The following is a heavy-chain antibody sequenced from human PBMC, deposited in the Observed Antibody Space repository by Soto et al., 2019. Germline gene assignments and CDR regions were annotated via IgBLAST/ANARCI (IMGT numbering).Heavy chain of an antibody. V-gene: IGHV2-5*02. Sequence: QITLKETGPTLVKPTQTITLTCTFSGFSLSTSGVGVGWIRQPPGKALECLAVIYWDDDMRYSPSLKSRLTITKDTYRNQVVLKMTNMDPVDTATYYCAHSRRAAATYIFAIWGQGKMVTVSS. CDR1: GFSLSTSGVG. D-gene: IGHD6-13*01. CDR3: AHSRRAAATYIFAI. J-gene: IGHJ3*02. CDR2: IYWDDDM.